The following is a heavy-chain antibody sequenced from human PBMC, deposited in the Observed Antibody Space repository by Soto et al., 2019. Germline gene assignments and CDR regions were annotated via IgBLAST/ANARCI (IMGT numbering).Heavy chain of an antibody. V-gene: IGHV4-59*08. D-gene: IGHD3-22*01. Sequence: SETLSLTCTVSGGSLSPNYWSWIRQPPGKGLEWIGYIYYGGTTTNNPSLNSRVSISIDTSKNQFSLTLSSVTAADTAVYYCARVGGYYQSQDPWGQGILVTVSS. CDR1: GGSLSPNY. J-gene: IGHJ5*02. CDR3: ARVGGYYQSQDP. CDR2: IYYGGTT.